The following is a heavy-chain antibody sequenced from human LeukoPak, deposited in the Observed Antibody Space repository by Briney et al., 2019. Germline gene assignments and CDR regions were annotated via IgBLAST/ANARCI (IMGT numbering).Heavy chain of an antibody. CDR2: ISSGGSTI. D-gene: IGHD3-10*01. J-gene: IGHJ4*02. Sequence: GGSLRLSCEASGFTFRTYSMNWVRQAPGKGLEWVSYISSGGSTIYYADSVKGRFTVSRDKAQNSLYLQMNSLRAEDTAVYFCARSGTGVFDYWGQGTLVTVSP. CDR1: GFTFRTYS. CDR3: ARSGTGVFDY. V-gene: IGHV3-48*01.